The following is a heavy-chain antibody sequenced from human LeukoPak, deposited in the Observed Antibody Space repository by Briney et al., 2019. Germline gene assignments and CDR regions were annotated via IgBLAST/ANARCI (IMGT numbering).Heavy chain of an antibody. D-gene: IGHD4-11*01. CDR2: ISSSSGSI. Sequence: PGGSLRLSCAASGFTFSTYNMNWVRQPPGKGPEWVSYISSSSGSIHYADSVRGRFAISRDNAKNSLYLQMNSLRAEDTAVYYCARVWQDYSNADYWGQGTLVTVSS. J-gene: IGHJ4*02. CDR3: ARVWQDYSNADY. CDR1: GFTFSTYN. V-gene: IGHV3-48*01.